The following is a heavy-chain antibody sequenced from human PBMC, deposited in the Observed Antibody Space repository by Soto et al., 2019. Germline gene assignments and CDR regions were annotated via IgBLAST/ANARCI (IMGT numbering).Heavy chain of an antibody. J-gene: IGHJ4*02. V-gene: IGHV4-31*03. CDR1: GDSMTTVGYY. Sequence: QVQLQESGPGLVKPSQTLSLPCTVSGDSMTTVGYYWTWTRPHPGQGLELIGFISYSGSTYYSSSLKGRVAISADTSMNPFSLNLNSVTAADTAVYYCPRGDYWGQGTLVNVSS. CDR2: ISYSGST. CDR3: PRGDY.